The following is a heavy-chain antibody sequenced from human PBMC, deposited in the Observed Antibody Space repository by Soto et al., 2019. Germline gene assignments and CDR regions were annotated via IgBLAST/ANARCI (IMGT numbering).Heavy chain of an antibody. D-gene: IGHD3-10*02. CDR3: TIVRVADSALDH. Sequence: XGSLRLSCLGSGFIFSNNGMHWVRQTPGKGLEWVAFMSYDGSDTFYADSVKGRFTISRDNSKNTLFLHMSNLRAEDTAMYYCTIVRVADSALDHWGQGTLATVSS. J-gene: IGHJ4*02. CDR1: GFIFSNNG. V-gene: IGHV3-30*02. CDR2: MSYDGSDT.